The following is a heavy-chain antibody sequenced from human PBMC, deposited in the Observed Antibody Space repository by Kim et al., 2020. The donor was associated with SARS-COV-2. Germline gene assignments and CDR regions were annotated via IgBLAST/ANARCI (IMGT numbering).Heavy chain of an antibody. CDR2: IYYSGST. CDR1: GGSISSYY. D-gene: IGHD4-17*01. Sequence: SETLSLTCTVSGGSISSYYWSWIRQPPGKGLEWIGYIYYSGSTNYNPSLKSRVTISVDTSKNQFSLKLSSVTAADTAVYYCAREMSMTTVTTARWFDPWGQGTLVTVSS. J-gene: IGHJ5*02. CDR3: AREMSMTTVTTARWFDP. V-gene: IGHV4-59*01.